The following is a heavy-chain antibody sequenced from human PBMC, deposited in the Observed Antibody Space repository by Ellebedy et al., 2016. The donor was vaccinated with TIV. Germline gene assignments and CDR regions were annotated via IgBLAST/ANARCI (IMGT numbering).Heavy chain of an antibody. CDR2: INHSGRT. CDR1: GGSFSGYY. CDR3: ARVGNTAMVP. J-gene: IGHJ3*01. V-gene: IGHV4-34*01. Sequence: MPSETLSLTCAVYGGSFSGYYWSWIRQPPGKRLEWIGEINHSGRTNYNPSLKSRVTISLDTSKNHFSLNMSSVTAADTAVYYCARVGNTAMVPWGQGTMVTVSS. D-gene: IGHD5-18*01.